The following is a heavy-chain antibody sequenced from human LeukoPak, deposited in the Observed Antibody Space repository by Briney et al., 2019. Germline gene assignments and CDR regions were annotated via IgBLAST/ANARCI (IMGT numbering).Heavy chain of an antibody. J-gene: IGHJ4*02. CDR1: GFTVSSNY. D-gene: IGHD7-27*01. CDR3: GRGSGVADY. V-gene: IGHV3-74*03. CDR2: INSDGSSI. Sequence: GGSLRLSCAASGFTVSSNYMSWVRQAPGKGLVWVSRINSDGSSITYADSVKGRFTISRDNAKNTLYLQMTSLRVEDTAVYYCGRGSGVADYWGQGALVTVSS.